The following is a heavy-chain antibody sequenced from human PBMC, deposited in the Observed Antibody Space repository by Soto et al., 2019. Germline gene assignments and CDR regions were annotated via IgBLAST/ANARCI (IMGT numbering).Heavy chain of an antibody. CDR3: ARTALVGVLGSFDY. CDR2: IYPGDSDT. Sequence: GETLNISCNVSGYSFTTYYIGCVRQMPGKGLEWMGIIYPGDSDTRYSPSFQGQVTISADKSISTAYLQWSSLKASDTAIYYCARTALVGVLGSFDYWGQGTLVTGS. J-gene: IGHJ4*02. V-gene: IGHV5-51*01. D-gene: IGHD1-26*01. CDR1: GYSFTTYY.